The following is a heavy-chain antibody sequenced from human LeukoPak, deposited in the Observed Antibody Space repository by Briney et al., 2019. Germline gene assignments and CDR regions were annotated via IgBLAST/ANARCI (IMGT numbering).Heavy chain of an antibody. CDR3: ATEMATTY. CDR2: IRSKANSYAT. V-gene: IGHV3-73*01. D-gene: IGHD5-24*01. J-gene: IGHJ4*02. CDR1: GFTFSGSA. Sequence: GGSLRLSCAASGFTFSGSAMHWVRQASGKGLEWVGRIRSKANSYATAYAASVKGRFTISRDDSKNTAYLQMNSLRAEDTAVYYCATEMATTYWGQGTLVTVSS.